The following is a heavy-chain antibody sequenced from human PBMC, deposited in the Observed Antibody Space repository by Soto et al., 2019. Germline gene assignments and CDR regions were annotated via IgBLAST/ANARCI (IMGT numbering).Heavy chain of an antibody. Sequence: GASVNVSCKASGYTFTSYYMHWVRQAPGQGLEWXGXIXXXGXSXXXAXXXQGRVTMTRDTSTSTVYMELSSLRSEDTAVYYCARGAKPLSTDICYWGQGTLVTVSS. CDR2: IXXXGXSX. V-gene: IGHV1-46*01. J-gene: IGHJ4*02. CDR1: GYTFTSYY. CDR3: ARGAKPLSTDICY. D-gene: IGHD1-26*01.